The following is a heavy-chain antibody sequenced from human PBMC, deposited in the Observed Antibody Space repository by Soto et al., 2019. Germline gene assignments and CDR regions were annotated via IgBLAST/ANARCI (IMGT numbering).Heavy chain of an antibody. CDR1: GFTFSSYA. CDR3: ARDLLRWYLDY. D-gene: IGHD4-17*01. Sequence: GGSLRLSCAASGFTFSSYAMHWVHQAPGKGLEWVAVISYEGSNKYYADSVKGRFTNSRDNSKNTLYLQMNSLRAEDTAVYYCARDLLRWYLDYWGQGTLVTVSS. CDR2: ISYEGSNK. V-gene: IGHV3-30-3*01. J-gene: IGHJ4*02.